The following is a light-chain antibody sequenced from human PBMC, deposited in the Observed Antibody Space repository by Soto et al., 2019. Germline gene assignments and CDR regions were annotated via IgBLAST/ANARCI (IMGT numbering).Light chain of an antibody. CDR2: GAS. V-gene: IGKV3-20*01. CDR3: QQYGSSPFT. Sequence: EIVLTQSPGTLSLSPGERATLSCRASQSVSSSYLAWYQQKPGQAPRLLIYGASSRAIGIPDRFSGSGSGTELTLAISRLEPEDHAVYYCQQYGSSPFTFGGGTRVEI. J-gene: IGKJ4*01. CDR1: QSVSSSY.